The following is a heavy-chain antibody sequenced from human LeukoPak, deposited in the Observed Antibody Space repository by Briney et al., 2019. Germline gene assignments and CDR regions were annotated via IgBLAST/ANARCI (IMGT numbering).Heavy chain of an antibody. Sequence: PGGSLRLSCAASGFTFSSYVMSWVRQAPRKGLEWVSAISGSGDNTYFADSVKGRFTISRDNSKNTLDLQMSSLRAEDTAIYYCAKVSTSSSWYFMAGFWGQGTLVTVSS. J-gene: IGHJ4*02. V-gene: IGHV3-23*01. CDR3: AKVSTSSSWYFMAGF. D-gene: IGHD6-13*01. CDR1: GFTFSSYV. CDR2: ISGSGDNT.